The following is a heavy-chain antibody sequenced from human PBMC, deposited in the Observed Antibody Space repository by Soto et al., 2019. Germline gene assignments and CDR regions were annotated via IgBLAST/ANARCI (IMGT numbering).Heavy chain of an antibody. CDR1: GGSISSSSYY. CDR3: ASPKIAFYNWFDP. CDR2: IYYSGST. V-gene: IGHV4-39*01. Sequence: SETLSLTCTVSGGSISSSSYYWGWIRQPPGKGLEWIGSIYYSGSTYYNPSLKSRVTISVDSSKNQFSLKLSSVTAADTAVYYCASPKIAFYNWFDPWGQGTLVTVSS. J-gene: IGHJ5*02. D-gene: IGHD3-3*02.